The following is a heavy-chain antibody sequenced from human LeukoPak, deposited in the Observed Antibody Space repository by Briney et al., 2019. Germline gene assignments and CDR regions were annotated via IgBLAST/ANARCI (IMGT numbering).Heavy chain of an antibody. CDR3: ARGGWNKFGY. CDR1: GGSISSNNW. V-gene: IGHV4-4*02. CDR2: IFYSGTT. Sequence: PSETLSLTCAVSGGSISSNNWWNWVRQPPGKGLEWIGFIFYSGTTNYNPSLKSRVTISVDTSKNQFSLKLSSVTAADTAVYYCARGGWNKFGYWGQGTLVTVSS. D-gene: IGHD3-22*01. J-gene: IGHJ4*02.